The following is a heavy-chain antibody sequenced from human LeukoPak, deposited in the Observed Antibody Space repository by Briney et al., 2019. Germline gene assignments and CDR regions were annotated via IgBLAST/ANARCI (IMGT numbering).Heavy chain of an antibody. CDR2: ITSSGNTI. Sequence: GGSLRLSCTASGFTFSDYSMNWFRQAPGKGLDWVSYITSSGNTIYYADSVKGRFSISRDNAKNSLYLQMNSLRDEDTAVYYCARDYKFAFDYWGQGTLVTVSS. J-gene: IGHJ4*02. V-gene: IGHV3-48*02. CDR3: ARDYKFAFDY. D-gene: IGHD5-24*01. CDR1: GFTFSDYS.